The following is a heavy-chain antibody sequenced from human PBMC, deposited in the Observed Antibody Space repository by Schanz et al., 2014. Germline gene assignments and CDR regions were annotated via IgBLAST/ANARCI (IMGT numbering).Heavy chain of an antibody. Sequence: VQLVESGGALVQPGGSLRLSCAASGFTFSDYYMTWIRQAPGKGLEWVSDISDSGDSTHYADSVKGRFTISRDNTRNSLYLQMNSLRVDDTAVYYCAKDQGSYGSGSYSYFDYWGQGTLATVSS. V-gene: IGHV3-11*05. J-gene: IGHJ4*02. CDR1: GFTFSDYY. CDR2: ISDSGDST. CDR3: AKDQGSYGSGSYSYFDY. D-gene: IGHD3-10*01.